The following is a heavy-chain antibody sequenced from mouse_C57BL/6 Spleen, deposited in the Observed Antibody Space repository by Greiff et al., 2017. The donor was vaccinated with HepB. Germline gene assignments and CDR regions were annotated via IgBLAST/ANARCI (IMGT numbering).Heavy chain of an antibody. V-gene: IGHV1-80*01. CDR1: GYAFSSYW. D-gene: IGHD2-4*01. J-gene: IGHJ1*03. Sequence: VQLQQSGAELVKPGASVKISCKASGYAFSSYWMNWVKQRPGKGLEWIGQIYPGDGDTNYNGKFKGKATLTADKSSRTSYMQLSSLTAEDSAVYFCARRDDYDDGDWYFDVWGTGTTVTFSS. CDR3: ARRDDYDDGDWYFDV. CDR2: IYPGDGDT.